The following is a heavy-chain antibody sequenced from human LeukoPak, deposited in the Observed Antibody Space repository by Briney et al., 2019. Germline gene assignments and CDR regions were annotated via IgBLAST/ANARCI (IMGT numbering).Heavy chain of an antibody. CDR1: GGSISSGDYY. D-gene: IGHD3/OR15-3a*01. Sequence: SETLSLTCTVSGGSISSGDYYWSWIRQPPGKGLEWIGYISYSGSTYYNQSLKSRVTISINTSKTQFSLKLSSVTAADTAVYYCARHVDLYYYGMDVWGQGTTVTVSS. V-gene: IGHV4-30-4*01. J-gene: IGHJ6*02. CDR2: ISYSGST. CDR3: ARHVDLYYYGMDV.